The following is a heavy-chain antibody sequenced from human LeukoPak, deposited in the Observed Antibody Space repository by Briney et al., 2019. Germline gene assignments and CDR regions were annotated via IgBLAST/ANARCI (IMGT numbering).Heavy chain of an antibody. J-gene: IGHJ3*02. CDR2: IYYSGST. Sequence: PSETLSLTCTVSGGSISSYYWSWIWQPPGKGLEWIGYIYYSGSTNYNPSLKSRVTISVDTSKNQFSLKLSSVTAADTAVYYCERREMATKEGAFDIWGQGTMVTVSS. CDR1: GGSISSYY. D-gene: IGHD5-24*01. V-gene: IGHV4-59*08. CDR3: ERREMATKEGAFDI.